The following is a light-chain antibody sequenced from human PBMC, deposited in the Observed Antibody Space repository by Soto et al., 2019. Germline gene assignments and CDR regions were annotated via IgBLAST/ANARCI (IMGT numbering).Light chain of an antibody. CDR1: QSISRS. CDR3: QQSYSALVA. V-gene: IGKV1-39*01. CDR2: AAS. Sequence: DFQVTQSPYSLSASVGDRVTITCRATQSISRSLNWYQQKPGKAPELLIYAASSLQSGVPSRFSGSGSGTDFTLTISSLQPEDSATYYCQQSYSALVAFGQGTKVDI. J-gene: IGKJ1*01.